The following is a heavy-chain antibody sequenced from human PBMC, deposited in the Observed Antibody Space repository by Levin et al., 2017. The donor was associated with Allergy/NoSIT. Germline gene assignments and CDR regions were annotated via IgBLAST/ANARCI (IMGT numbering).Heavy chain of an antibody. V-gene: IGHV5-51*01. J-gene: IGHJ4*02. D-gene: IGHD4-17*01. CDR3: ARHLLGVTTPYFDY. Sequence: KVSCKASGYRFTNYWIGWVRQMPGKGLEWMGIIYPDDSDIRYSPSFRGQVTISADKSISTAYLQWSSLKASDTAMYYCARHLLGVTTPYFDYWGQGSLVTVSS. CDR1: GYRFTNYW. CDR2: IYPDDSDI.